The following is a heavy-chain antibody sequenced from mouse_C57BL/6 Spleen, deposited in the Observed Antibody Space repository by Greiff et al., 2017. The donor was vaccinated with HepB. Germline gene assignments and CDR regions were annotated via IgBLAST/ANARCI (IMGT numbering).Heavy chain of an antibody. CDR3: ARHGITNNWYFDV. Sequence: VKLQESGPGLVAPSQSLSITCTVSGFSLTSYGVHWVRQPPGKGLEWLVVIWSDGSTTYNSALKSRLSISKDNSKSQVFLKMNSLQTDDTAMYYCARHGITNNWYFDVWGTGTTVTVSS. J-gene: IGHJ1*03. V-gene: IGHV2-6-1*01. CDR2: IWSDGST. CDR1: GFSLTSYG. D-gene: IGHD1-1*01.